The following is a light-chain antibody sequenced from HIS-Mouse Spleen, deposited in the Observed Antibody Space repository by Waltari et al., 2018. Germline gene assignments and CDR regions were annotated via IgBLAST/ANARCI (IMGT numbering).Light chain of an antibody. V-gene: IGLV3-1*01. CDR2: QDS. CDR1: KLGDKY. J-gene: IGLJ1*01. Sequence: SYDLTQPPSVSVSPGQTASITCSGDKLGDKYACWYHQKPCQSPVLVIYQDSKRPSGIPERFSGSNSGNTATLTISGTQAMDEADYYCQAWDSSTYVFGTGTKVTVL. CDR3: QAWDSSTYV.